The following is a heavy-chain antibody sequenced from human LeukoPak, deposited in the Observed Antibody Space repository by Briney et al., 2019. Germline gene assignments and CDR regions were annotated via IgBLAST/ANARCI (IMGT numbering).Heavy chain of an antibody. J-gene: IGHJ4*02. V-gene: IGHV3-43*02. CDR2: ISGDGGST. D-gene: IGHD2-15*01. CDR3: AKDIQPPMVYCSGGSCYSGGFDY. Sequence: QPGGSLRLSCAASGFTFGDYAMNWVRQAPGKGLEWVCLISGDGGSTYYADSVKGRFTISRDNSKNSLYLQMNSLRTEDTALYYCAKDIQPPMVYCSGGSCYSGGFDYWGQGTLVTVSS. CDR1: GFTFGDYA.